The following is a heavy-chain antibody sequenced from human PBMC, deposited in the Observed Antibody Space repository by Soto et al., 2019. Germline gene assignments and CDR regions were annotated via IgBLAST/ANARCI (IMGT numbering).Heavy chain of an antibody. V-gene: IGHV4-59*01. CDR1: GGSSSSYY. J-gene: IGHJ6*02. CDR3: ARVGDSSGYGLVGMDV. CDR2: IYYSGST. D-gene: IGHD3-22*01. Sequence: SETLSLTCTVSGGSSSSYYWSWIRQPPGKGLEWIGYIYYSGSTNYNPSHKSRVTISVDTSKNQFSLKLSSVTAADTAVYYCARVGDSSGYGLVGMDVWGQGTTVTVSS.